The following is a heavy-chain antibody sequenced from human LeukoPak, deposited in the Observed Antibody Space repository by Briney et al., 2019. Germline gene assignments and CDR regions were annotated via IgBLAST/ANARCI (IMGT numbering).Heavy chain of an antibody. V-gene: IGHV3-7*01. CDR1: GFTFSSYW. D-gene: IGHD5-18*01. Sequence: PGGSLRLSCAASGFTFSSYWMSWVRQAPGKGLEWVANIKQDGSEKYYVDSVKGRITISRDNAKNSLYLQMNSLRAEDTAVYYCARVATNGYRYGLDYWGPGILVTVSS. J-gene: IGHJ4*02. CDR3: ARVATNGYRYGLDY. CDR2: IKQDGSEK.